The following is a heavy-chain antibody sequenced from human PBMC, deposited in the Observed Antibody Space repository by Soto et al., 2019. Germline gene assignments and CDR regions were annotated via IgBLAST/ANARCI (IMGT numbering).Heavy chain of an antibody. D-gene: IGHD2-15*01. V-gene: IGHV3-11*01. Sequence: QVQLVESGGGLVKPGGSLRLSFAASAFIISDYSMSWIRQAPGKGLEWVSYISGSGTTIYYADSVKGGFTIARDNAKNSLYLQMSSLRAEDTAVYYCARVGCSGGSCPLDYWGQGTLVTVSS. J-gene: IGHJ4*02. CDR1: AFIISDYS. CDR2: ISGSGTTI. CDR3: ARVGCSGGSCPLDY.